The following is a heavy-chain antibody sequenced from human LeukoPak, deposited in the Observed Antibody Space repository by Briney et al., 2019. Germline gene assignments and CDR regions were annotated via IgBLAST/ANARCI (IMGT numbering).Heavy chain of an antibody. CDR1: GFTVRSNY. CDR3: ARRLGGPDRYYYYGMDV. D-gene: IGHD1-26*01. J-gene: IGHJ6*02. CDR2: IYSGGST. Sequence: PGGSLRLSCAASGFTVRSNYMSWVRQAPGKGLEWVSVIYSGGSTYYADSVKGRFTISGDNSKNTLYLQMNSLRAEDTAVYYCARRLGGPDRYYYYGMDVWGQGTTVTVSS. V-gene: IGHV3-53*01.